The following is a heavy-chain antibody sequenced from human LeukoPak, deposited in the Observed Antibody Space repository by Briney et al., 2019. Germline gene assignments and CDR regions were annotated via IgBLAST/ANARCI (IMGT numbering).Heavy chain of an antibody. CDR1: GFTFSSYA. Sequence: TGGSLRLSCSASGFTFSSYAIHWVRQALGKGLEYVSAISSNGGSTYNADSVKGRFTISRDNSKNTLYLQMSRLRAEDTAVYYCVRGRGYSAYDPFDYWGQGTLVTVSS. CDR3: VRGRGYSAYDPFDY. D-gene: IGHD5-12*01. V-gene: IGHV3-64D*06. CDR2: ISSNGGST. J-gene: IGHJ4*02.